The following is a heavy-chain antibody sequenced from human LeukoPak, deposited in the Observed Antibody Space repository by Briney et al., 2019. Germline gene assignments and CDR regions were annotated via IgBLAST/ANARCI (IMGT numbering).Heavy chain of an antibody. Sequence: GGSLRLSCAAAGFTFSNSWMTWVRQAPGKGLEWVANIREDGGEKYYVASVKGRFTISRDNAKNSLYLQMNSLRAEDTAVYYCARINTAIFSSSDYWGQGTLVTVSS. CDR2: IREDGGEK. J-gene: IGHJ4*02. D-gene: IGHD2-21*02. CDR3: ARINTAIFSSSDY. CDR1: GFTFSNSW. V-gene: IGHV3-7*05.